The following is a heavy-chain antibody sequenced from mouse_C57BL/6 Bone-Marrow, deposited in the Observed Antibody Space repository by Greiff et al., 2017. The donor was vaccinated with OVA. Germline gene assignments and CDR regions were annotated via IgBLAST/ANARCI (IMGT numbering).Heavy chain of an antibody. CDR1: GFTFSSYA. CDR2: ISSGGDYI. Sequence: EVKLMESGEGLVKPGGSLKLSCAASGFTFSSYAMSWVRQTPEKRLEWVAYISSGGDYIYYADTVKGRFTISRDNARNTLYLQMSSLKSEDTAMYYCTRENYYGSSYFDYWGQGTLVTVSA. J-gene: IGHJ3*01. CDR3: TRENYYGSSYFDY. V-gene: IGHV5-9-1*02. D-gene: IGHD1-1*01.